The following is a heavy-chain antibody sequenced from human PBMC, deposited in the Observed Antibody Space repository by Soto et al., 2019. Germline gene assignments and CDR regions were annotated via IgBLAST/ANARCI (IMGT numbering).Heavy chain of an antibody. CDR1: GFTFSSYA. V-gene: IGHV3-23*01. CDR2: ISGSGGST. D-gene: IGHD6-13*01. J-gene: IGHJ4*02. Sequence: GGSLRLSCAASGFTFSSYAMSWARQAPGKGLEWISAISGSGGSTYYADSVKGRFTISRDNSKNTLYLQMNSLRAEDTAVYYCAKWGGIAAAGLGYWGQGTLVTVSS. CDR3: AKWGGIAAAGLGY.